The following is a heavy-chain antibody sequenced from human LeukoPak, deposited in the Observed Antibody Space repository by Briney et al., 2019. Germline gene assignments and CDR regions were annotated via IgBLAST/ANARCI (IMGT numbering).Heavy chain of an antibody. V-gene: IGHV3-23*01. CDR3: ANPAYCGGDCSTFYFDY. CDR1: GVTFRIYA. D-gene: IGHD2-21*02. Sequence: GGSLRLSCAASGVTFRIYAMSWVRQAPGKGLEWVSTISGSGGGTYYADSVKGRFTISRDNSKNTLYLQMNSLRAEDTAVYYCANPAYCGGDCSTFYFDYWGQGALVTVSS. J-gene: IGHJ4*02. CDR2: ISGSGGGT.